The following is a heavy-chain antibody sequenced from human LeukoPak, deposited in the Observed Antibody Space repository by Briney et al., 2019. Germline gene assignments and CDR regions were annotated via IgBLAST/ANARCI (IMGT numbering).Heavy chain of an antibody. D-gene: IGHD3-10*01. Sequence: GGSLRLSCAASGFTFSNYSMNWVRQAPGKGLEWVSYITSSSDTIYYAESVEGRFTISRDNSKTTLYLQMNSLRAEDTAVYYCARTNYYGSGSYGYYFDYWGQGTLVTVSS. CDR3: ARTNYYGSGSYGYYFDY. CDR2: ITSSSDTI. J-gene: IGHJ4*02. CDR1: GFTFSNYS. V-gene: IGHV3-48*01.